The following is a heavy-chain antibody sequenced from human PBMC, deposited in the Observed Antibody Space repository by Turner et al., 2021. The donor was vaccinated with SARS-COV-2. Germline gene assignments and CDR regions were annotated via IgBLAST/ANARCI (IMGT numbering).Heavy chain of an antibody. Sequence: EVQLLESGGGLVQPGGSLRLFRAASGLTFSSYAMSWVRQAPGKGLEWVSAISGSGGSTYYADSVKGRFTISRDNSKNTLYLQMNSLRAEDTAVYYCAKADRVMIVVVITLFDYWGQGTLVTVSS. J-gene: IGHJ4*02. CDR3: AKADRVMIVVVITLFDY. CDR1: GLTFSSYA. D-gene: IGHD3-22*01. V-gene: IGHV3-23*01. CDR2: ISGSGGST.